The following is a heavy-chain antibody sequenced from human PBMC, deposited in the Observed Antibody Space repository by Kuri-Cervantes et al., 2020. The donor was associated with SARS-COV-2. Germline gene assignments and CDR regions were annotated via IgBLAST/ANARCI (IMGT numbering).Heavy chain of an antibody. V-gene: IGHV4-59*01. D-gene: IGHD1-1*01. J-gene: IGHJ4*02. CDR1: GGSISGNS. CDR3: ARGGEGTAGRAPDY. CDR2: VDDSGST. Sequence: SETLSLTCTVSGGSISGNSWTWIRQSPGKGLEWIGYVDDSGSTHHTHRNHSVESRVSFSVDTSRNQFSLRLTSVSAADTAVYYCARGGEGTAGRAPDYWGQGMLVTVSS.